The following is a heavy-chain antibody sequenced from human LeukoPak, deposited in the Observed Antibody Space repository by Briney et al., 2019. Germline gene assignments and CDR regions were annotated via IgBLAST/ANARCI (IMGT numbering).Heavy chain of an antibody. Sequence: GGSLRLSCAASGFTFSSYDMHWVRQATGKGLEWVSAIGTAGDTYYPGSVKGRFTISRENAKNSLYLQMNSLRAEDTAVYYCARVSGSADYGMDVWGQGTTVTVSS. CDR1: GFTFSSYD. J-gene: IGHJ6*02. D-gene: IGHD1-26*01. V-gene: IGHV3-13*01. CDR3: ARVSGSADYGMDV. CDR2: IGTAGDT.